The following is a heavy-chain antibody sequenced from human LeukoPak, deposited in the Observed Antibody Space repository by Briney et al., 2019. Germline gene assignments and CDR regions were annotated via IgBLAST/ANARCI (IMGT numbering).Heavy chain of an antibody. J-gene: IGHJ3*02. CDR3: AKGVNYYDSSGYSLDAFDI. D-gene: IGHD3-22*01. CDR1: GFTFSSYG. CDR2: ISYDGSNK. Sequence: GGSLRLSCAASGFTFSSYGMHWVRQAPGKGLEWVAVISYDGSNKYYADSVKGRFTISRDNSENTLYLQMNSLRAEDTAVYYCAKGVNYYDSSGYSLDAFDIWGQGTMVTVSS. V-gene: IGHV3-30*18.